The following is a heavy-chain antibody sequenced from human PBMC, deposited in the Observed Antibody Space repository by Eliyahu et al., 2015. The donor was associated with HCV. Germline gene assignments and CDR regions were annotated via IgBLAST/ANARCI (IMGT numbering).Heavy chain of an antibody. V-gene: IGHV4-59*01. CDR1: GXSIPXXY. Sequence: QVQLQESGPGLVKPSETLSLTCTVSGXSIPXXYWXWIRQPPGKGLEWIGYIHYXGSTNYNPSLKSRVTMSVDTSKNQFSLKLTSVTAADTAVYYCASGGGGIAVAGTGGWFDPWGLGTLVTVSS. J-gene: IGHJ5*02. CDR3: ASGGGGIAVAGTGGWFDP. D-gene: IGHD6-19*01. CDR2: IHYXGST.